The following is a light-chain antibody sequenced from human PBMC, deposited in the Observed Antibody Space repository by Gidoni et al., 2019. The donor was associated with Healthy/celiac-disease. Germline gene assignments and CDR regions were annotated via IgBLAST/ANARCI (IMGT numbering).Light chain of an antibody. Sequence: DIQMTQSPSSLSASVGDRVTITCRASQSISSYLNWYQQKPGKAPKLLIYAASSLQSGVPSRFGGSGSGTDFTLTISSLQPADFATYYCQQSYSTPWTFGQGTKVEIK. CDR1: QSISSY. CDR2: AAS. CDR3: QQSYSTPWT. V-gene: IGKV1-39*01. J-gene: IGKJ1*01.